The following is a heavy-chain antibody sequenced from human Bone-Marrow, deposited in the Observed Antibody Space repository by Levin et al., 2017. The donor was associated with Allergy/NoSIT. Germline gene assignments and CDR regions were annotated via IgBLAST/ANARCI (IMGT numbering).Heavy chain of an antibody. D-gene: IGHD4-23*01. CDR3: ATGDRYGGV. V-gene: IGHV3-74*01. CDR2: IKTDGSST. J-gene: IGHJ4*02. CDR1: GLTLSNYW. Sequence: GGSLRLSCVVSGLTLSNYWMHWVRQVPGKGLEGVSRIKTDGSSTDYADSLMGRFTISRDNAKNTVFLHLHRLRVEDTAVYFCATGDRYGGVWGQGTLVTVSS.